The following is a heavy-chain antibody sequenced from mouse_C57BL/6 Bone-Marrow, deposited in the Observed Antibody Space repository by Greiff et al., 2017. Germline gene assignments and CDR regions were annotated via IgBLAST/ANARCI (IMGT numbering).Heavy chain of an antibody. D-gene: IGHD2-5*01. CDR2: IYPGDGDT. J-gene: IGHJ3*01. CDR3: ARTGSNYLFAY. Sequence: QVQLKQSGAELVKPGASVKISCTASGYAFSSYWMNWVEQRPGKGLEWIGQIYPGDGDTNYNGKFKGKATLTADKSSSTAYMQLSSLTSEDSAVYFCARTGSNYLFAYWGQGTLVTVSA. V-gene: IGHV1-80*01. CDR1: GYAFSSYW.